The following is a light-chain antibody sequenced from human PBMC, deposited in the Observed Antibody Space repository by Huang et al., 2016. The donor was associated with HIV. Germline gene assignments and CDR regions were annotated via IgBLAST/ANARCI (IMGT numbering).Light chain of an antibody. CDR2: QVS. V-gene: IGKV2-30*01. CDR1: QSLVSSDGNTY. J-gene: IGKJ1*01. Sequence: DVVMTQLPLSLPVALGQAASIFCKSSQSLVSSDGNTYLNWFQQRPGQPPRRLIYQVSTRDTGVPDRFSGSGSGTHFALRINRVEAEDVAIYYCMQGTHWPGTFGQGTKMEI. CDR3: MQGTHWPGT.